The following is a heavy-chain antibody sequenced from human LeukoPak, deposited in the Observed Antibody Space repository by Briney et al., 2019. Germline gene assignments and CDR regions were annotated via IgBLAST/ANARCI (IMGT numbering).Heavy chain of an antibody. V-gene: IGHV4-39*01. CDR2: IYYSGST. D-gene: IGHD2-21*02. J-gene: IGHJ5*02. CDR3: ARHGVVVTAISWNWFDP. Sequence: PSETLSLTCSVSGGSISSSSYYWGWIRQPPGTGLEWIGSIYYSGSTYYNPSLKSRVTISVDTSKNQFSLKLSSVTAADTAVYYCARHGVVVTAISWNWFDPWGQGTLVTVSS. CDR1: GGSISSSSYY.